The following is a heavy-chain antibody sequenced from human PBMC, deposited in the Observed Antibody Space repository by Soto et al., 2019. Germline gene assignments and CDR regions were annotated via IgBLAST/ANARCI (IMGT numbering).Heavy chain of an antibody. Sequence: RVLRLACLASGFTFNNYGIHWVRQAPGKGLEWVGVISSDGGTKYYADSVKGRFTISRDNSKNTLYLQMDSLRPEDTAVYYCAKEIAVAGDLDYWGHGTLVTVSS. V-gene: IGHV3-30*18. D-gene: IGHD6-19*01. CDR1: GFTFNNYG. CDR3: AKEIAVAGDLDY. J-gene: IGHJ4*01. CDR2: ISSDGGTK.